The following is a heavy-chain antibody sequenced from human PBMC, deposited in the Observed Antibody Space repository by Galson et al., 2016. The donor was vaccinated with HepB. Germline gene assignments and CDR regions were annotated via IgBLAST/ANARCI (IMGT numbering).Heavy chain of an antibody. D-gene: IGHD3-22*01. V-gene: IGHV3-9*01. CDR3: AKDRGNLNYYQLYGLDV. J-gene: IGHJ6*02. Sequence: SLRLSCAASGFTFDDYAMSWVRQTPGKGLEWVSTISWNSRRIDYADSVKGRFTISGDNAKNSLHLQMNSLKTEDTALYYCAKDRGNLNYYQLYGLDVWGQGTTVTVSS. CDR1: GFTFDDYA. CDR2: ISWNSRRI.